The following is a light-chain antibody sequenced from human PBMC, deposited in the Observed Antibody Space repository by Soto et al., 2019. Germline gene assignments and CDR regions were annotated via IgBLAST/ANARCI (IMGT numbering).Light chain of an antibody. V-gene: IGLV1-40*01. Sequence: QSVLTQPPSVSGAPGQRVTISCTRSSSNIGAGYDVHWYQQLPGTAPKLLIYGNSNRPSGVPDRFSGSKSGTSAALAITGRRAEDEADYYCQSYDSSLSVVFGGGTKLTVL. CDR2: GNS. CDR3: QSYDSSLSVV. J-gene: IGLJ2*01. CDR1: SSNIGAGYD.